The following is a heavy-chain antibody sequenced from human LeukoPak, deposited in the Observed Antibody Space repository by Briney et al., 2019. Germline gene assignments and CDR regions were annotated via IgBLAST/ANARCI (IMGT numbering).Heavy chain of an antibody. D-gene: IGHD3-3*01. CDR1: GYTFTSYG. J-gene: IGHJ4*02. V-gene: IGHV1-18*01. CDR3: ARDRRITIFGVVITPLNY. CDR2: ISAYNGNT. Sequence: GASVKVSCKASGYTFTSYGISWVRQAPGQGFEWMGWISAYNGNTNYAQKLQGRVTMTTDTSTSTAYMELRSLRSDDTAVYYCARDRRITIFGVVITPLNYWGQGTLVTVSS.